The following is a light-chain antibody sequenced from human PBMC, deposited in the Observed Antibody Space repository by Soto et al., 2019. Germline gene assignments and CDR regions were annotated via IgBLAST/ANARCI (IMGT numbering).Light chain of an antibody. CDR3: QQYGCSPLT. V-gene: IGKV3-20*01. CDR2: GAS. Sequence: EIVLTQSPGTLSLSPGERATLSCRASQSVSSSYLAWYQQKPCQAPRLLIYGASSRANGIPDRFSGSGSGADFPLTISRLGPEDFAVYYCQQYGCSPLTFGGGTKVEI. CDR1: QSVSSSY. J-gene: IGKJ4*01.